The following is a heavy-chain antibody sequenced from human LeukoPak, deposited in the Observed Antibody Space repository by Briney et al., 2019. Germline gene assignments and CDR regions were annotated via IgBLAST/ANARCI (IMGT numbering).Heavy chain of an antibody. D-gene: IGHD6-13*01. CDR1: GGSISSGNNY. Sequence: SETLSLTCTVSGGSISSGNNYWSWIRQPPGKGLEWIGCIYYIGSTYNSPSLKSRITISVDTSKNQFSLKPSSVTAADTAVYYCARVTIAAAALLDWYFDLWGRGTLVTASS. CDR2: IYYIGST. CDR3: ARVTIAAAALLDWYFDL. V-gene: IGHV4-30-4*01. J-gene: IGHJ2*01.